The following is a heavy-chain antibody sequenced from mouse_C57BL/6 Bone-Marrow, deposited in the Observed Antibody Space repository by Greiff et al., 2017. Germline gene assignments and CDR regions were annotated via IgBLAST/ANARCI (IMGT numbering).Heavy chain of an antibody. CDR2: IDPSDSYT. CDR3: AKLGLAY. Sequence: QVHVKQSGAELVRPGTSVKLSCKASGYTFTSYWMHWVKQRPGQGLEWIGVIDPSDSYTNYNQKFKGKATLTVDTSSSTAYMQLSSLKSEDSAVYYCAKLGLAYWGQGTLVTVTA. D-gene: IGHD4-1*01. V-gene: IGHV1-59*01. CDR1: GYTFTSYW. J-gene: IGHJ3*01.